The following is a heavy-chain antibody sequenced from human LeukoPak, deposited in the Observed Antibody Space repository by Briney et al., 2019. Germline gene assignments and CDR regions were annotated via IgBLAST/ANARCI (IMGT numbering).Heavy chain of an antibody. CDR2: ISGGT. V-gene: IGHV3-23*01. Sequence: GGSLRLSCAASGFSFSSYAMSWVRQAPGKGLEWVSPISGGTYYADPVKGRFTISRDNSKNTLSLQMNRLRAEDTAVYYCAKDPRWSPSGYFQHWGQGTLVTVSS. CDR1: GFSFSSYA. J-gene: IGHJ1*01. CDR3: AKDPRWSPSGYFQH. D-gene: IGHD2-15*01.